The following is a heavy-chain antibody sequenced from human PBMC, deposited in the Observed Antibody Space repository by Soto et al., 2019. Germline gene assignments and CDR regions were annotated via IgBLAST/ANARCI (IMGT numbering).Heavy chain of an antibody. V-gene: IGHV1-8*01. Sequence: ASVKVSCKASGYTFTSYDINWVRQATGQGLEWMGWMNPNSGNTGYAQKFQSRVTMTRNTSISTAYMELSSLRSEDTAVYYCASDTYYYDSSGSLLYYYYGMDVWGQGTTVTVSS. J-gene: IGHJ6*02. CDR2: MNPNSGNT. D-gene: IGHD3-22*01. CDR3: ASDTYYYDSSGSLLYYYYGMDV. CDR1: GYTFTSYD.